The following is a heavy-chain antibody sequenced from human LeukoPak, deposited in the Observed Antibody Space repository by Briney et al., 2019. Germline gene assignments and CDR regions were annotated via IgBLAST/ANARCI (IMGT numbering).Heavy chain of an antibody. D-gene: IGHD6-19*01. CDR3: ARVVSSGWYRDAFDI. V-gene: IGHV4-31*03. CDR2: IYYSGST. Sequence: SSATLSLTCTVSGGSISSGGYYWSWIRQHPGKGLEWIGYIYYSGSTYYNPSLKSRVTISVDTSKNQFSLKLSSVTAADTAAYYCARVVSSGWYRDAFDIWGQGTMVTVSS. CDR1: GGSISSGGYY. J-gene: IGHJ3*02.